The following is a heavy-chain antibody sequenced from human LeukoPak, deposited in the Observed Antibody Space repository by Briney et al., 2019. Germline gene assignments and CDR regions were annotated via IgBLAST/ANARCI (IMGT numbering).Heavy chain of an antibody. Sequence: GGSLRLSCAASGFTFSSYRMNWVRQAPGKGLEWVSYISSSSSTIYYADSVKGRFTISRDNSKNTLYLQMNSLGAEDTAVYYCAKDYRGSSGYYGYWGQGTLVTVSS. D-gene: IGHD3-22*01. CDR3: AKDYRGSSGYYGY. CDR2: ISSSSSTI. J-gene: IGHJ4*02. V-gene: IGHV3-48*01. CDR1: GFTFSSYR.